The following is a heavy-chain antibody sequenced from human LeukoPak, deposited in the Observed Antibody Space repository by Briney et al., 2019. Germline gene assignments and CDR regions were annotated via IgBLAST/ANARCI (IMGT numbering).Heavy chain of an antibody. V-gene: IGHV3-21*01. CDR3: ARGLCGGDCYSD. CDR1: GFTFSTYH. CDR2: ISTTSSYI. Sequence: GGSLRLSCAASGFTFSTYHMNWVRQAPGKGLEWVSSISTTSSYIYYSDSARGRFTISRDNAKNSLYLQMNSLRAEDTAVYYRARGLCGGDCYSDWGPGTLVTVSS. J-gene: IGHJ4*02. D-gene: IGHD2-21*02.